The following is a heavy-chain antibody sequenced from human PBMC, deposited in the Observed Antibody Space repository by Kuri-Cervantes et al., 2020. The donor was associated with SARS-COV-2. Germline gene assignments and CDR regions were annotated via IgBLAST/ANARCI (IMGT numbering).Heavy chain of an antibody. CDR2: ISTSGAYT. Sequence: GESLKISCAASGFTFSSYAMSWVRQAPGKGLEWVSAISTSGAYTYYADSVKGRFTISRDNSKNTLYLQMKRLRAEDTAVYYCAKCPRTGVPGTSGEDWGQGTLVTVSS. CDR1: GFTFSSYA. D-gene: IGHD1/OR15-1a*01. CDR3: AKCPRTGVPGTSGED. J-gene: IGHJ4*02. V-gene: IGHV3-23*01.